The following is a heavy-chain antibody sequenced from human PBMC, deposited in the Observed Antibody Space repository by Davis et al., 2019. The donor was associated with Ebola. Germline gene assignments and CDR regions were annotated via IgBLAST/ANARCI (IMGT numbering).Heavy chain of an antibody. D-gene: IGHD6-13*01. CDR1: GGTFSSYA. Sequence: SVKVSCKASGGTFSSYAISWVRQAPGQGLEWMGGIIPIFGTANYAQKFQGRVTITADKSTSTAYMELSSLRSEDTAVYYCARGSAAGPHYYYYGMDVWGQGTTVTVSS. V-gene: IGHV1-69*06. J-gene: IGHJ6*02. CDR2: IIPIFGTA. CDR3: ARGSAAGPHYYYYGMDV.